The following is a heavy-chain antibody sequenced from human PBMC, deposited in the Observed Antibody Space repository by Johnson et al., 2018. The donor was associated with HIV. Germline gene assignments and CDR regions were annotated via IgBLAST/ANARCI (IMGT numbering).Heavy chain of an antibody. V-gene: IGHV3-66*01. CDR2: LYSCGST. CDR3: ARDASYYGSANDAFDI. Sequence: VPSVESGGGLVQPGGSLRLSCAASGFTVISNYMSWVRQAPGKGLEWVSVLYSCGSTSYADSVKGIFPLSRDNSKNKLYLQMNSLRAEDTAVYYCARDASYYGSANDAFDIWGQGTKVTVSS. D-gene: IGHD3-10*01. J-gene: IGHJ3*02. CDR1: GFTVISNY.